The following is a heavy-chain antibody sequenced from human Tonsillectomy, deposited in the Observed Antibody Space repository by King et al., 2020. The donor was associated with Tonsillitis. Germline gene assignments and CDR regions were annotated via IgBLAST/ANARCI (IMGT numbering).Heavy chain of an antibody. CDR1: GGSISSSSYY. CDR3: ARHSWETLSYFDWLEAGYFYY. D-gene: IGHD3-9*01. Sequence: QLQESGPGLVKPSETLSLTCTVSGGSISSSSYYCGWIRQPPEKGLEWIGSIYYTGSTYYNPSLKSRVTISVETSKNQFSLKLSSVTAADTAVYYCARHSWETLSYFDWLEAGYFYYRGQGTLVTVSS. J-gene: IGHJ4*02. V-gene: IGHV4-39*01. CDR2: IYYTGST.